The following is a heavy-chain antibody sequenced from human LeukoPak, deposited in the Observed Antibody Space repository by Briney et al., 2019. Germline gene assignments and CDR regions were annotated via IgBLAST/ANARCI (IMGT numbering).Heavy chain of an antibody. V-gene: IGHV3-30*02. CDR3: AKDVLVATSPLFSYYYGMDV. D-gene: IGHD5-12*01. J-gene: IGHJ6*02. Sequence: GGSLRLSCAASGFTFSSYDIHWVRQAPGKGLEWVALIRYDGTNKYYADSVRGRFTISRDNSKNTLYLQMNSLRAEDTAVYYCAKDVLVATSPLFSYYYGMDVWGQGTTVTVSS. CDR2: IRYDGTNK. CDR1: GFTFSSYD.